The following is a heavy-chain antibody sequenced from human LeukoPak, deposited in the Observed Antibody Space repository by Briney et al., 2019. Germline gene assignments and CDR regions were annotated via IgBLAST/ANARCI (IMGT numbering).Heavy chain of an antibody. V-gene: IGHV3-21*01. CDR2: ISSSSSYI. J-gene: IGHJ4*02. CDR3: ARDLGSSWSPPFDY. D-gene: IGHD6-13*01. Sequence: PGGSLRLSCAASGLTFISFSMNWVRGAPGKGLEWVSSISSSSSYIYYADSVKGRFTISRDNAKNSLYLQMNSLRAEDTAVYYCARDLGSSWSPPFDYWGQGTLVTVSS. CDR1: GLTFISFS.